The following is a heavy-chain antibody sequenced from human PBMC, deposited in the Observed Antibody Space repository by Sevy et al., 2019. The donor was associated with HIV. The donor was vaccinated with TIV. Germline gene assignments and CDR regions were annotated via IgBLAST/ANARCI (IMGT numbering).Heavy chain of an antibody. D-gene: IGHD3-22*01. Sequence: ASVKVSCKVSGYTLSEFSMHWVRQAPAKGLEWMGSFDPEDGETIYAQNFRGRITMTEDTSTDTAYMELSSLRSEDTAVFYCAVTKDYFDSSGSPFDYWGQGTLVTVSS. CDR2: FDPEDGET. J-gene: IGHJ4*02. V-gene: IGHV1-24*01. CDR1: GYTLSEFS. CDR3: AVTKDYFDSSGSPFDY.